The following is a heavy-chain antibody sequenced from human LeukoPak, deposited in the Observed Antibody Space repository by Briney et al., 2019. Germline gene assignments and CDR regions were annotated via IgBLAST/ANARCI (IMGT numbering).Heavy chain of an antibody. CDR3: ARRRYNWNAIDY. J-gene: IGHJ4*02. CDR2: ISGSGSTI. CDR1: GFTFSDHY. D-gene: IGHD1-20*01. Sequence: GGSLRLSCAASGFTFSDHYMSWIRQAPGKGLEWVSYISGSGSTIYYADSVKGRFTLSRDNAKNSLYLQMNSLRAEDTAVYYCARRRYNWNAIDYWGQGTLVTVSS. V-gene: IGHV3-11*01.